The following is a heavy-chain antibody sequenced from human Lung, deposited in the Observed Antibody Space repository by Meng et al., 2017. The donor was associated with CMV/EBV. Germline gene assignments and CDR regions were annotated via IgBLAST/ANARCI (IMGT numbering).Heavy chain of an antibody. CDR3: VRGMGTD. Sequence: ESXKISCGASGFTFGTYWMHWVRQAPGKGLVWVSRINSEGNIITYADSVKGRFTISRDNAKNTLYLQMLSLRVEDTAIYYCVRGMGTDWGQGILVTFSS. J-gene: IGHJ4*02. D-gene: IGHD5-24*01. V-gene: IGHV3-74*03. CDR2: INSEGNII. CDR1: GFTFGTYW.